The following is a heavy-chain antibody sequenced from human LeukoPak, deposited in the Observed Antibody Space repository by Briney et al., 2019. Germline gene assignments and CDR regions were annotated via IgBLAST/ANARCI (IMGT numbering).Heavy chain of an antibody. V-gene: IGHV3-48*02. CDR3: ARRLSGSYLDY. CDR2: ITSRSTI. J-gene: IGHJ4*02. CDR1: GFAFSTYG. Sequence: GGSLRLSCAASGFAFSTYGMNWVRQAPGQGLEWVSYITSRSTIYYADSVRGRFTISRDNVKNSLYLEMSSLRDDDTAVYYCARRLSGSYLDYWGQGTLVTVSS. D-gene: IGHD3-10*01.